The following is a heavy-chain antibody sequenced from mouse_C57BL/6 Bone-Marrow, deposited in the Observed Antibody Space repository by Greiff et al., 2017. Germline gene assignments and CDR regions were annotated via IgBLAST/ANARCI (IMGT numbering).Heavy chain of an antibody. CDR2: IDPENGDT. CDR3: TTKGGAMDY. J-gene: IGHJ4*01. Sequence: EVQRVESGAELVRPGASVKLSCTASGFNIKDDYMHWVKQRPEQGLEWIGWIDPENGDTEYASKFQGKATITADTSSNTAYLQLSSLTSEDTAVYYCTTKGGAMDYWGQGTSVTVSS. CDR1: GFNIKDDY. V-gene: IGHV14-4*01.